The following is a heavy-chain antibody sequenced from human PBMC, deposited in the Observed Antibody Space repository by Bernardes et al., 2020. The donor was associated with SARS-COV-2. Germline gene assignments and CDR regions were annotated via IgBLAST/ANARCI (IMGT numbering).Heavy chain of an antibody. CDR1: GFTFSSYA. CDR3: ARAGDIVVVPAATVEGYYYYAMDG. D-gene: IGHD2-2*01. CDR2: ISFDGGNT. J-gene: IGHJ6*02. Sequence: GGSLRLSCAASGFTFSSYAMHWVRQAPGKGLEWVAVISFDGGNTYYADSVKGRCTISRDNSKNTLYLQMNSLRAEDTAVYYCARAGDIVVVPAATVEGYYYYAMDGWGQGTTVTVSS. V-gene: IGHV3-30*04.